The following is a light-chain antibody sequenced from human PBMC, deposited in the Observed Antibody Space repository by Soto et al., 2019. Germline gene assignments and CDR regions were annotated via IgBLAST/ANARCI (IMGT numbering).Light chain of an antibody. V-gene: IGLV1-44*01. CDR2: SNN. Sequence: QSVVTQPPSASGTLGQRVTISCSGSSSNIGSSTVNWYQQLPGTAPKLLLYSNNQRPSGVPDGFSGSKSGTSASLAIHGLQSEDEADYYCAAWDDSLNGHVVFGGGTKLTVL. CDR3: AAWDDSLNGHVV. CDR1: SSNIGSST. J-gene: IGLJ2*01.